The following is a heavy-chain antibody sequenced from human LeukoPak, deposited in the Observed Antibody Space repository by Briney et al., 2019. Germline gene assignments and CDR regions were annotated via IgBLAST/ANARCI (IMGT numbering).Heavy chain of an antibody. CDR1: GYTFTGYY. D-gene: IGHD1-26*01. CDR2: INPNSGGT. J-gene: IGHJ4*02. V-gene: IGHV1-2*02. CDR3: ARDYVGATHFDY. Sequence: ASVKVSCKASGYTFTGYYMHWVQQAPGQGLGWMGWINPNSGGTNYAQKFQGRVTMTRGTSISTAYMELSRLRSDDTAVYYCARDYVGATHFDYWGQGTLVTVSS.